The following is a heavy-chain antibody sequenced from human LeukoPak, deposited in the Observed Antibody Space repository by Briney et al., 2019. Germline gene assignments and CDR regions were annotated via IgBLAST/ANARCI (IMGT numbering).Heavy chain of an antibody. CDR2: INHSVST. CDR1: GGSFSGYY. CDR3: ARGPHYYGSGSYRLDY. V-gene: IGHV4-34*01. D-gene: IGHD3-10*01. Sequence: SETLSLTCAVYGGSFSGYYWSLIPQPPGKGLEWIGEINHSVSTNYNPSLKSRVTISVDTPKNQFSLKLSSVTAADTAVYYCARGPHYYGSGSYRLDYWGQGTLVTVSS. J-gene: IGHJ4*02.